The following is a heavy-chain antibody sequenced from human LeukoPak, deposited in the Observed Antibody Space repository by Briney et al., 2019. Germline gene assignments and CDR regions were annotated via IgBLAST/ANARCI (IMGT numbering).Heavy chain of an antibody. J-gene: IGHJ4*02. D-gene: IGHD2-2*02. V-gene: IGHV1-46*01. CDR2: INPSGGST. CDR1: GYTFTSYY. Sequence: GASVKVSCKASGYTFTSYYMHWVRQAPGQGLEWMGIINPSGGSTSYAQKFQGRVTITADESTSTAYMELSSLRSEDTAVYYCAREYCSSTSCYTWGRPYFDYWGQGTLVTVSS. CDR3: AREYCSSTSCYTWGRPYFDY.